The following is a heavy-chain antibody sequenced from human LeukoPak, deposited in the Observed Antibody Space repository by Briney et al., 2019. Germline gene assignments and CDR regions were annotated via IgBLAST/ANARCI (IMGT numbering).Heavy chain of an antibody. J-gene: IGHJ4*02. D-gene: IGHD3-22*01. CDR2: ISSSGSTI. CDR3: ARDSSSGYFDD. Sequence: AGGSLRLSCAASGFTFSDYNMSWIRQAPGKGLEWVSYISSSGSTIYYADSVKGRFTISRDNAKNSLYLQMNSLRAEDTAVYYCARDSSSGYFDDWGQGALVTASS. CDR1: GFTFSDYN. V-gene: IGHV3-11*04.